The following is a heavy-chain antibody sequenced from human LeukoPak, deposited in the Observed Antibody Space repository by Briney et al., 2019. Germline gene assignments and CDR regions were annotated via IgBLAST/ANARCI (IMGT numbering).Heavy chain of an antibody. V-gene: IGHV3-53*01. D-gene: IGHD2-21*02. CDR2: IYSGGST. CDR3: ARGYCGGDCYSGY. CDR1: GFTVSSNY. J-gene: IGHJ4*02. Sequence: GGSLRLSCAASGFTVSSNYMSWVRQAPGKGLEWVSAIYSGGSTYYADSVKGRFTISRDSSKNTLYLQMNSLRAEDTAVYYCARGYCGGDCYSGYWGQGTLVTVSS.